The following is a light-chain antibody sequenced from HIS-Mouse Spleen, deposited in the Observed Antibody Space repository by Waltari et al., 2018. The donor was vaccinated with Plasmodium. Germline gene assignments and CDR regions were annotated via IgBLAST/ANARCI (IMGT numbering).Light chain of an antibody. CDR3: QEWDSSTVV. CDR1: KWGDKY. Sequence: SYELTQPPSVSVSPGQTASITCSGDKWGDKYACWYQQKPGQSPVLVIDQDSKRPSGMPVRCSGSNSGNTATLTIGRTQAMDEADYYCQEWDSSTVVFGGGTKLTVL. J-gene: IGLJ2*01. V-gene: IGLV3-1*01. CDR2: QDS.